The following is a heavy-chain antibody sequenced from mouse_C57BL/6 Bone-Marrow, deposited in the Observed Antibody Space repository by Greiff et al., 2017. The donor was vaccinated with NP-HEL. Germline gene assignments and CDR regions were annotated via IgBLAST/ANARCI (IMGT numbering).Heavy chain of an antibody. CDR2: ISSGSSTI. J-gene: IGHJ4*01. CDR3: ATESRWDAMDY. CDR1: GFTFSDYG. V-gene: IGHV5-17*01. Sequence: EVMLVESGGGLVKPGGSLKLSCAASGFTFSDYGMHWVRQAPEKGLEWVAYISSGSSTIYYADTVKGRFTISRDNAKNTLFLQMTSLRSEDTAMYYGATESRWDAMDYWGQGTSVTVSS.